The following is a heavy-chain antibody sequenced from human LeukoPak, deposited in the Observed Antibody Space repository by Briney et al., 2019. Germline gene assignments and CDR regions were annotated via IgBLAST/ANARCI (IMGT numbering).Heavy chain of an antibody. J-gene: IGHJ3*02. V-gene: IGHV3-33*05. CDR2: ISYDGSNK. Sequence: GGSLRLSCAASGFTFSSSGMHWVRQAPGKGLEWVAVISYDGSNKYYADSVKGRFTISRDNSKNTLYLQMDSLRAEDTAIYYCARATGDGRHAFDIWGQGTMVTVSS. CDR3: ARATGDGRHAFDI. CDR1: GFTFSSSG. D-gene: IGHD7-27*01.